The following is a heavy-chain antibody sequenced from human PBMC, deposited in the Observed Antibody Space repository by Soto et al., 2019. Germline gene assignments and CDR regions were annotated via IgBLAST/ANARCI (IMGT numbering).Heavy chain of an antibody. J-gene: IGHJ4*02. CDR3: ANLPLYGSGFDC. D-gene: IGHD3-10*01. Sequence: EVQLVESGGGLVQPGGSLRLSCAASGFTFDDYAIHWVRQTPGKGLEWVSGISWNGAATGYVDSVKGRFTISRDNAKNALYLQMNSLSNEDTAIYYCANLPLYGSGFDCWGQGTLVSVSS. V-gene: IGHV3-9*01. CDR2: ISWNGAAT. CDR1: GFTFDDYA.